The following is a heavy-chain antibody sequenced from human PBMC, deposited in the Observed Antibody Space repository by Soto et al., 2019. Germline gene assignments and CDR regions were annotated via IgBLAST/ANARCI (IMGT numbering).Heavy chain of an antibody. V-gene: IGHV2-5*02. Sequence: QITLKESGPTLVKPTQTLTLTCTFSGFSLSTSGVGVGWIRQPPGKALEWLAVIYWDDNKHYSPSLKSRLTISKDTSKNQVVLTMTNMDPVDTATYYCAHKGYGDSPIDYWGQGTLVTVSS. CDR2: IYWDDNK. CDR1: GFSLSTSGVG. CDR3: AHKGYGDSPIDY. J-gene: IGHJ4*02. D-gene: IGHD4-17*01.